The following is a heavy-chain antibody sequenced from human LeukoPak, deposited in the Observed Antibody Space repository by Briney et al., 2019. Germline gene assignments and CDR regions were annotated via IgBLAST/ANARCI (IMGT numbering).Heavy chain of an antibody. J-gene: IGHJ4*02. V-gene: IGHV3-73*01. CDR2: IRSKANSYAT. Sequence: GGSLRLSCAASGFTFSGSSMHCVSPASGKGLEWVGRIRSKANSYATAYAASVKGRFSISRDDSKNTAYLEMNSLKTEDTAVYYCTVLKMTTVTTGIDYWGQGTLVTVSS. CDR3: TVLKMTTVTTGIDY. CDR1: GFTFSGSS. D-gene: IGHD4-17*01.